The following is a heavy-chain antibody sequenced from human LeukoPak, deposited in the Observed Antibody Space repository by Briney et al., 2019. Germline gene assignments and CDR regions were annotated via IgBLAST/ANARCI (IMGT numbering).Heavy chain of an antibody. V-gene: IGHV3-23*01. CDR2: ISGSGTTT. CDR3: AKASSGWSQYDY. Sequence: GGSLRLTCAASGFTFSSYAMSWVRQAPGKGPEWVSAISGSGTTTYYAGSVKGRFTISRDNSKNTLYLQMNSLRAEDTAVYYCAKASSGWSQYDYWGQGTLVPVSS. CDR1: GFTFSSYA. J-gene: IGHJ4*02. D-gene: IGHD6-19*01.